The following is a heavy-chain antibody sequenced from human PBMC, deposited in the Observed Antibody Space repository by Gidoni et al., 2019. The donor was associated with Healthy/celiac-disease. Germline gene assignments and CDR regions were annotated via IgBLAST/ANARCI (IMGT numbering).Heavy chain of an antibody. CDR3: ARDSLVVGATTYYYYGMDV. D-gene: IGHD1-26*01. CDR1: GGTFSSYA. J-gene: IGHJ6*02. CDR2: IIPIFGTA. Sequence: QVQLVQSGAEVKKPGSSVKVPCKASGGTFSSYAISWVRQAPGQGLEWMGGIIPIFGTANYAQKFQGRVTITADESTSTAYMELSSLRSEDTAVYYCARDSLVVGATTYYYYGMDVWGQGTTVTVSS. V-gene: IGHV1-69*01.